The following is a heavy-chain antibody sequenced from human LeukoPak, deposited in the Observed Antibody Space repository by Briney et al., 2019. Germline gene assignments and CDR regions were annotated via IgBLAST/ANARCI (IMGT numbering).Heavy chain of an antibody. CDR1: GFTFSSYE. CDR3: ARRGAYGFDY. CDR2: ISSSGSTI. V-gene: IGHV3-48*03. Sequence: PGGSLRLSCAASGFTFSSYEMNWVRQAPGKGLELISYISSSGSTIYYADSVKGRFTISRDNAKNSLYLQMNSLRAEDTTLYYCARRGAYGFDYWGQGTLVTVSS. D-gene: IGHD5-12*01. J-gene: IGHJ4*02.